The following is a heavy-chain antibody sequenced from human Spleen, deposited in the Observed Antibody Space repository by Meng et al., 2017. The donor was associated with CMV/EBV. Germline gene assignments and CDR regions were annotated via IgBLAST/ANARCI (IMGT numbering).Heavy chain of an antibody. CDR1: GFTFSSYA. J-gene: IGHJ4*02. Sequence: QVQLVESGGGVVQPGRSLRLSCAASGFTFSSYAMHWVRQAPGKGLEWVAVISYDGSNKYYADSVKGRFTISRDNSKNTLYLQMNSLRAEDTAVYYCASTTPWVRGTPPDYWGQGTLVTVSS. CDR3: ASTTPWVRGTPPDY. CDR2: ISYDGSNK. V-gene: IGHV3-30-3*01. D-gene: IGHD3-10*01.